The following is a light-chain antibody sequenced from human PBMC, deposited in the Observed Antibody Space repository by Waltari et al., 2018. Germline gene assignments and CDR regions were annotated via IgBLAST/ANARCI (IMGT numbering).Light chain of an antibody. V-gene: IGLV2-14*03. CDR3: SSYTSINTLDVV. J-gene: IGLJ2*01. Sequence: QSALTQPASVSWSPGQSITISCTGTSCDFVGSNFFSWYQQHPGKAPKVMIYDVSDRPSGVSNRFSGSKSGNTASLTISGLQAEDEADYYCSSYTSINTLDVVFGGGTRLTVL. CDR2: DVS. CDR1: SCDFVGSNF.